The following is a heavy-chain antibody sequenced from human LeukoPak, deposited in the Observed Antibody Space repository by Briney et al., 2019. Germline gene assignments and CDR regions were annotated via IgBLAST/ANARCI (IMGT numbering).Heavy chain of an antibody. CDR2: ISYDGSNK. V-gene: IGHV3-30*04. J-gene: IGHJ4*02. D-gene: IGHD3-10*01. Sequence: PGGSLRLSCAASGFTFISYAMHWVRRAPRKGLEWVAVISYDGSNKYYADSVKGRFTISRDNSKNTLYLQMNSLRAEDTAVYYCARDRESRSGSSYYFDCWGQGTLVTVSS. CDR3: ARDRESRSGSSYYFDC. CDR1: GFTFISYA.